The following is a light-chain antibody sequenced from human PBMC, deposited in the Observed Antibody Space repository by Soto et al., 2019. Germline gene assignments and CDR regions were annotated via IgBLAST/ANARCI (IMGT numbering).Light chain of an antibody. CDR3: QSYDSSLSGYV. V-gene: IGLV1-40*01. Sequence: QSVLTQPPSVSVAPGQRVTIACTGSSANIGAGYDVNWYQQLPGTAPKLLIYGNSNRPSGVPDRFSGSKSGTSASLAITGLQAEDEADYYCQSYDSSLSGYVFGTGTKLTFL. CDR1: SANIGAGYD. CDR2: GNS. J-gene: IGLJ1*01.